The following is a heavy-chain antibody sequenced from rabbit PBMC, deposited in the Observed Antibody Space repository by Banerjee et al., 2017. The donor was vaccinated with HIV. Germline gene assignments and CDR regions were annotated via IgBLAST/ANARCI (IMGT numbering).Heavy chain of an antibody. Sequence: QSLEESGGDLVKPGASLTLTCTASGFDFSSYYYMCWVRQAPGKGLEWIACIYVGSSGSTYYASWAKGRFTISKTSSTTVTLQMTSLTAADTATYFCARGPAYAGYDYPYYFNLWGPGTLVTVS. V-gene: IGHV1S40*01. CDR1: GFDFSSYYY. CDR3: ARGPAYAGYDYPYYFNL. CDR2: IYVGSSGST. D-gene: IGHD7-1*01. J-gene: IGHJ4*01.